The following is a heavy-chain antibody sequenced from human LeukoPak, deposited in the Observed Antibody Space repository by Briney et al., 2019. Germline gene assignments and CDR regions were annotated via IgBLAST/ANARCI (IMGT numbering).Heavy chain of an antibody. CDR2: IIPILGIA. CDR1: GGTFSSYA. CDR3: ARDSLYFYSSGGDWFDP. V-gene: IGHV1-69*04. Sequence: SVKVSCKASGGTFSSYAISWARQAPGQGLEWMGRIIPILGIANYAQKFQGRVTITADKSTSTAYMELSSLRSEDTAVYYCARDSLYFYSSGGDWFDPWGQGTLVTVSS. D-gene: IGHD6-19*01. J-gene: IGHJ5*02.